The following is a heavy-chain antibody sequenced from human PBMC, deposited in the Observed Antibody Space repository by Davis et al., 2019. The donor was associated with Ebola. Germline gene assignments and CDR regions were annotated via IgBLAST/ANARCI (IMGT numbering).Heavy chain of an antibody. D-gene: IGHD5-18*01. V-gene: IGHV4-38-2*02. Sequence: SETLSLTCPVSGHSISSGHYWGWIRQPPGKGLEWIGSLHHGGNTFYNPSLTSGVTMSVDTSKNPFSLQLSCVTAADTAVYYCARGPKASIHHSFYYYGLDVWGKGTTVNVSS. CDR3: ARGPKASIHHSFYYYGLDV. CDR1: GHSISSGHY. CDR2: LHHGGNT. J-gene: IGHJ6*04.